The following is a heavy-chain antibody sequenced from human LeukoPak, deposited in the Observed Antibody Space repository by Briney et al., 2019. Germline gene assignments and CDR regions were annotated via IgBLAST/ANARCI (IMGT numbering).Heavy chain of an antibody. CDR2: IYYSGST. D-gene: IGHD1-26*01. V-gene: IGHV4-59*01. J-gene: IGHJ4*02. CDR3: ARSRSGDSGSYKARFGFQDYFDY. CDR1: GGSISSYY. Sequence: PSETLSLTCTVSGGSISSYYWSWIRQPPGKGLEWIGYIYYSGSTNYNPSRKSRVTISVDTSKNQFSLKLSSVTAADTAVYYCARSRSGDSGSYKARFGFQDYFDYWGQGTLVTVSS.